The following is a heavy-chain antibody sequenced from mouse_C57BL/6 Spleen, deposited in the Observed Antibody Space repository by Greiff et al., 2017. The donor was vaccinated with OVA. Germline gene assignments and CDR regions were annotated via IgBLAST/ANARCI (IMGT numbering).Heavy chain of an antibody. CDR3: TRELTGWFAY. J-gene: IGHJ3*01. CDR1: GFTFSSYA. Sequence: EVKLVESGEGLVKPGGSLKLSCAASGFTFSSYAMSWVRQTPEKRLEWVAYISSGGDYIYYADTVKGRFTISRDNARNTLYLQLSSLKSEDTAMDYCTRELTGWFAYWGQGTLVTVSA. D-gene: IGHD4-1*01. V-gene: IGHV5-9-1*02. CDR2: ISSGGDYI.